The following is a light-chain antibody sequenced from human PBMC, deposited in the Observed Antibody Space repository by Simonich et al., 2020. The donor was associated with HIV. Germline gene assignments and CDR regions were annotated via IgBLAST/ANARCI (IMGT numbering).Light chain of an antibody. V-gene: IGKV2-28*01. Sequence: DIVMTQSPLSLPVTPGEPASLSCRSSQSLLSSNGYNYLDWYLQKPGQTPQLLIYLGSNRASGGPDRFSGSGSGTDFTLKISRVEAEDVGVYYCMQARQTPFTFGPGTKVDIK. CDR3: MQARQTPFT. CDR1: QSLLSSNGYNY. J-gene: IGKJ3*01. CDR2: LGS.